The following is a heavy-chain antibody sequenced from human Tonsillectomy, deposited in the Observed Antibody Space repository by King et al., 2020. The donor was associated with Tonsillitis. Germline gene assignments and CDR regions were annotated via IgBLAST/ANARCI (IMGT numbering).Heavy chain of an antibody. CDR1: GYLLSELS. CDR2: FDPEDGET. D-gene: IGHD3-10*01. Sequence: QLVQSGAEVMKPGASVRVSCKVSGYLLSELSIHWVRQAPGKGLEWMGAFDPEDGETIYAEKFQDRVTMTEDTSTDTAYMDLSSLRSEDTAVYYCATDRLLWFGESKIAIGWGQGPLVIVSS. J-gene: IGHJ4*02. CDR3: ATDRLLWFGESKIAIG. V-gene: IGHV1-24*01.